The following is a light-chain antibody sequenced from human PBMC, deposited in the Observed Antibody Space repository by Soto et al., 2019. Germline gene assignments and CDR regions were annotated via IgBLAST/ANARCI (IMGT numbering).Light chain of an antibody. Sequence: EIVMTQSPATLSVSPGERATLSCRASQSVSSNLAWYQQKPGQAPRLLIYGASTRATGIPARFGGSGSGTGFTLTISSLQSEDFAVYYCQEYNNWPFTFGTGTKVDIK. J-gene: IGKJ3*01. CDR2: GAS. CDR3: QEYNNWPFT. V-gene: IGKV3-15*01. CDR1: QSVSSN.